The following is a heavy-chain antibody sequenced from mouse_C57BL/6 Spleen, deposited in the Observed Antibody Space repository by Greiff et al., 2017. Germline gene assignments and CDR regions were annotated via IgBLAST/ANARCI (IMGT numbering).Heavy chain of an antibody. Sequence: VQLKQSGAELVKPGASVKLSCTASGFNIKDYYMHWVKQRTEQGLEWIGRIDPEDGETKYAPKFQGKATITADTSSNTAYLQLSSLTSEDTAVYYCARENYYGSSGAYWGQGTLVTVSA. V-gene: IGHV14-2*01. J-gene: IGHJ3*01. D-gene: IGHD1-1*01. CDR2: IDPEDGET. CDR3: ARENYYGSSGAY. CDR1: GFNIKDYY.